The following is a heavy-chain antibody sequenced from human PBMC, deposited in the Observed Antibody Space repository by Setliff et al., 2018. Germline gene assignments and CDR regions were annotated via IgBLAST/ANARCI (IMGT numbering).Heavy chain of an antibody. CDR2: IKEDGSEK. CDR3: ARGGFSYGY. V-gene: IGHV3-7*01. CDR1: GFTFSRYW. J-gene: IGHJ4*02. D-gene: IGHD5-18*01. Sequence: GGSLRLSCVASGFTFSRYWMSWVRQAPGKGLEWVANIKEDGSEKYYVDSVKGRFTMSRDNAKNSLYLQMNSLRAEDTAVYYCARGGFSYGYWGQGTLVTVSS.